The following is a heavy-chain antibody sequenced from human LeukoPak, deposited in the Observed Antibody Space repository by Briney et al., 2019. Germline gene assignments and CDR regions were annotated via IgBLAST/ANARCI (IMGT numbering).Heavy chain of an antibody. CDR1: GGSISPYY. CDR3: ARHGYYYYYMDV. Sequence: SETLSLTCSVSGGSISPYYWSWIRQPPGKGLEWIGYIYYTGSTNYNPSLKSRVTISVDTSDNQFSLKLTSVTAADTAVYYCARHGYYYYYMDVWGKGTTVTISS. CDR2: IYYTGST. J-gene: IGHJ6*03. V-gene: IGHV4-59*08.